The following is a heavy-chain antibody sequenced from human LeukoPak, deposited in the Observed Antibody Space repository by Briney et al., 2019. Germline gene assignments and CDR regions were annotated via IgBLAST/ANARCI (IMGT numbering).Heavy chain of an antibody. CDR2: ITDSGGST. Sequence: SGGSLRLSCAASGFSFSSYAMSWVRQAPGKGLEWASAITDSGGSTYHADSVKGRFTISRDNSKNTLFLQMNSLRVEDTAIYYCAKGGSSSRPYYFDFWGQGTLVTVSS. CDR3: AKGGSSSRPYYFDF. CDR1: GFSFSSYA. J-gene: IGHJ4*02. V-gene: IGHV3-23*01. D-gene: IGHD6-6*01.